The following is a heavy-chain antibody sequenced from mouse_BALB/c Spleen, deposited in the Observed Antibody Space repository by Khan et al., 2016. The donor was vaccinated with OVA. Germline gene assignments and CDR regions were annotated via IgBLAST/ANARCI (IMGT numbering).Heavy chain of an antibody. Sequence: QVQLKESGPGLVAPSQSLSITCTVYGYSLTRYGVHWVRQPPGKGLEWLGLILAGGSTNYNWALMSRLSISIDNSKSLVFLILNSLQTDDTALYYCARDKYLAGYWGQGTALTVSA. CDR2: ILAGGST. CDR3: ARDKYLAGY. CDR1: GYSLTRYG. V-gene: IGHV2-9*02. J-gene: IGHJ2*01.